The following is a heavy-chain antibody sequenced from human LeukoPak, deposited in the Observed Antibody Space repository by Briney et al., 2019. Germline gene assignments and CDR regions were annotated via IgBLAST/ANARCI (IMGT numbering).Heavy chain of an antibody. J-gene: IGHJ6*03. CDR1: GFTFSSYS. Sequence: PGGSLRLSCAASGFTFSSYSMNWVRQAPGKGLEGVSYISSSSSTIYYADSVKGRFTIPRDNAKNSLYLQMNSLRAEDTAVYYCARAGGYGDYYYYYMDVWGKGTTVTVSS. CDR2: ISSSSSTI. D-gene: IGHD5-12*01. CDR3: ARAGGYGDYYYYYMDV. V-gene: IGHV3-48*04.